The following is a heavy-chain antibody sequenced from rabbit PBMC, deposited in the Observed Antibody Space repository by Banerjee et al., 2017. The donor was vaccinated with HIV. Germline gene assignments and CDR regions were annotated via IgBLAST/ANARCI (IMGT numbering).Heavy chain of an antibody. CDR2: INTSTGNT. D-gene: IGHD1-1*01. CDR3: ARPRYTDGAGYYL. V-gene: IGHV1S45*01. Sequence: QEQLEESGGDLVKPEGSLTLTCTASGFSFSNKYVMCWVRQAPGKGLEWIACINTSTGNTVYASWAKGRFTISKTSSTTVTLQMTSLTAADTATYFCARPRYTDGAGYYLWGQGTLVTVS. J-gene: IGHJ6*01. CDR1: GFSFSNKYV.